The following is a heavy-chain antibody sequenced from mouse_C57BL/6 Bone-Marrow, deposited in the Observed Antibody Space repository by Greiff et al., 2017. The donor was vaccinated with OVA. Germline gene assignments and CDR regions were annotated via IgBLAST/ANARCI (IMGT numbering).Heavy chain of an antibody. D-gene: IGHD2-3*01. CDR3: AREDGFFDY. J-gene: IGHJ2*01. Sequence: EVQLQESGPGLVKPSQSLSLTCSVPGYSITSGYYWNWIRQFPGNKLEWMGYISYDGSNNYNPSLKNRISITRDTSKNQFFLKLNSVTTEDTATYYCAREDGFFDYWGQGTTLTVSS. V-gene: IGHV3-6*01. CDR2: ISYDGSN. CDR1: GYSITSGYY.